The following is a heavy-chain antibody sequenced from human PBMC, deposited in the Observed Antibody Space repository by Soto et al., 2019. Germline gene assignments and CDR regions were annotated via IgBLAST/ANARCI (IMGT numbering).Heavy chain of an antibody. CDR3: AKDTYYYGSGLIPPYFDY. V-gene: IGHV3-23*01. Sequence: GGSLRLSCAASGFTFSSYAMSWVRQAPGKGLEWVSAISGSGGSTYYADSVKGRFTISRDNSKNTLYLQMNSLRAEDTAVYYCAKDTYYYGSGLIPPYFDYWGQGTLVTVSS. CDR2: ISGSGGST. CDR1: GFTFSSYA. J-gene: IGHJ4*02. D-gene: IGHD3-10*01.